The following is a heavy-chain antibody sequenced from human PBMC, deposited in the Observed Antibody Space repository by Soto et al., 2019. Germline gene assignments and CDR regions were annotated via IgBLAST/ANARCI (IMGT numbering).Heavy chain of an antibody. J-gene: IGHJ2*01. CDR3: ARDLVAATLRGHWYFDL. V-gene: IGHV3-74*01. D-gene: IGHD2-15*01. CDR2: INSDGSST. CDR1: GFTFSSYW. Sequence: GGSLRLSCAASGFTFSSYWMHWVRQAPGKGLVWVSRINSDGSSTSYADSVKGRFTISRDNAKNTLYLQMNSLRAEDTAVYYCARDLVAATLRGHWYFDLWGRGTLVTVSS.